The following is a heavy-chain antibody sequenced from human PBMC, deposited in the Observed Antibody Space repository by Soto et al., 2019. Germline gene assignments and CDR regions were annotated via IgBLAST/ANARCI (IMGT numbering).Heavy chain of an antibody. CDR1: GFTFSSHW. CDR2: IKQDGIEK. D-gene: IGHD3-3*01. CDR3: ASRPSDGTYYEVFDY. J-gene: IGHJ4*02. Sequence: SLRLSCVGSGFTFSSHWMTWVRQSAGKGPEWVANIKQDGIEKQYLDSVKDRFVISRDNAKNSLFLQMSSLRAEDTAVYYCASRPSDGTYYEVFDYWGQGALVTVSS. V-gene: IGHV3-7*03.